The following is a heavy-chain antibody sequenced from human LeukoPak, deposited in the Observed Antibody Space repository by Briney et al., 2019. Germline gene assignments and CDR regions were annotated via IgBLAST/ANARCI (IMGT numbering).Heavy chain of an antibody. CDR2: VHKSGST. Sequence: SETLSLTCAVSTDSITSNWWSWVRQPPGKGLEWIGEVHKSGSTNYYPSLQSRVAISIDKSKNQIALELTSVTAADTAVYYCAKEIVGAPTPGAYWGQGILVTVSS. CDR1: TDSITSNW. D-gene: IGHD1-26*01. V-gene: IGHV4-4*02. CDR3: AKEIVGAPTPGAY. J-gene: IGHJ4*02.